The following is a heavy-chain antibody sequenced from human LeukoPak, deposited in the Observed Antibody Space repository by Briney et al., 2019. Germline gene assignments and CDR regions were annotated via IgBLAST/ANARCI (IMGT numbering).Heavy chain of an antibody. Sequence: GGSLRLSCAASGFTFSSYWMSWVRQAPGKGLEWVAKIKQDGSEKYYGDSVKGRFTISRDNAKNSLYLQVNSLRAEDTAVYYCARDPLTLYDYYMDVWGKGTTVTVSS. D-gene: IGHD3-9*01. CDR3: ARDPLTLYDYYMDV. J-gene: IGHJ6*03. CDR1: GFTFSSYW. CDR2: IKQDGSEK. V-gene: IGHV3-7*01.